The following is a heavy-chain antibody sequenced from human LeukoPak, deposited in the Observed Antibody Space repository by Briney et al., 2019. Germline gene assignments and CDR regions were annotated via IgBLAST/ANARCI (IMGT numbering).Heavy chain of an antibody. Sequence: PSETLSLTCTASGVTISSYYWSWIRQPPGKGLEWIGDIYYSGSTNYNPSLKSRVTISVDTSKNQFSLKLSSVTAADTAVYYCARHTSSSWHHDAFDIWGQGTMVTVSS. D-gene: IGHD6-13*01. V-gene: IGHV4-59*08. CDR1: GVTISSYY. CDR2: IYYSGST. J-gene: IGHJ3*02. CDR3: ARHTSSSWHHDAFDI.